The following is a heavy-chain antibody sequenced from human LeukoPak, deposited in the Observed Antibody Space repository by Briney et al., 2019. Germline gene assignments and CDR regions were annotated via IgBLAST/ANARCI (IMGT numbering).Heavy chain of an antibody. J-gene: IGHJ6*02. V-gene: IGHV4-34*01. CDR3: ARLAVAGTYYGMDV. Sequence: PSETLSLTCTVSGGSISSYYWSWIRQPPGKGLEWIGEINHSGSTNYNPSLKSRVTISVDTSKNQFSLKLSSVTAADTAVYYCARLAVAGTYYGMDVWGQGTTVTVSS. CDR1: GGSISSYY. CDR2: INHSGST. D-gene: IGHD6-19*01.